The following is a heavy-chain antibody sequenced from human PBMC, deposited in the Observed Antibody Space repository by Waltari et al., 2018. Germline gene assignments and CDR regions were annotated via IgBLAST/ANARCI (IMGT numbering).Heavy chain of an antibody. Sequence: QVQLQESGPGLVKPSGTLSLTCAVSGGSISSSNWWSWVRQPPGKGLGWIGEIYHSGGTKYNPCRKGRVNRSVDKSKNQFSLKLGSVTAADTAVYYWARASSDRGSSSWYPNWFDPWGQGTLVTVSS. CDR2: IYHSGGT. D-gene: IGHD6-13*01. V-gene: IGHV4-4*02. CDR3: ARASSDRGSSSWYPNWFDP. J-gene: IGHJ5*02. CDR1: GGSISSSNW.